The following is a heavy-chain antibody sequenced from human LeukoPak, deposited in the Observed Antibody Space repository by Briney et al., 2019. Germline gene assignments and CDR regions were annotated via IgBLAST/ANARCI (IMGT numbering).Heavy chain of an antibody. CDR1: GFTFSVAW. CDR3: TRVGYIDEGIDY. Sequence: PGGSLRLSCAASGFTFSVAWMTWVRQAPGKGLEWVANIKQDGSKKSYVDSVKGRFTISRDNAKNSLYLQMNSLRAEDTAIYYCTRVGYIDEGIDYWGQGTLVTVSS. CDR2: IKQDGSKK. D-gene: IGHD5-24*01. J-gene: IGHJ4*02. V-gene: IGHV3-7*04.